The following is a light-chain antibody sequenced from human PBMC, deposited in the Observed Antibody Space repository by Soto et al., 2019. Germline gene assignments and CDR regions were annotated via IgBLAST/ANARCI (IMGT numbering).Light chain of an antibody. CDR2: DNN. V-gene: IGLV1-51*01. CDR3: GTWDSSLSAVV. CDR1: SSNIGTNY. Sequence: QSVLTQPPSVSAAPGQTVTISCAGSSSNIGTNYVSWYQHLPGTAPKLLIYDNNKRPSGIPDRFSGSKSGTSATLGITGLQTGDEADYYCGTWDSSLSAVVFGGGTKLTVL. J-gene: IGLJ2*01.